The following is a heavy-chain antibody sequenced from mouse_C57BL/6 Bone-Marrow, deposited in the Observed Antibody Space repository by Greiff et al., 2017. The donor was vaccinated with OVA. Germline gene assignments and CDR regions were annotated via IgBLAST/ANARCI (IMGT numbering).Heavy chain of an antibody. V-gene: IGHV1-69*01. Sequence: QVQLQQPGAELVMPGASVKLSCKASGYTFTSYWMNWVKQRPGQGLEWIGEIDPSDSYTNYNQKFKGKATLTADKSSSTASMQLSSLTSEDSAVYYCARGYYGSSLYGYYDVWGTGTAITVTS. CDR1: GYTFTSYW. CDR2: IDPSDSYT. D-gene: IGHD1-1*01. J-gene: IGHJ1*03. CDR3: ARGYYGSSLYGYYDV.